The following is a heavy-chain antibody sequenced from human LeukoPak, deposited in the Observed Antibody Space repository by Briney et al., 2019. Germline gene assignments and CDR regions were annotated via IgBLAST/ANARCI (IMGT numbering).Heavy chain of an antibody. CDR3: ASSGSYRFDY. D-gene: IGHD1-26*01. J-gene: IGHJ4*02. CDR2: ITASGTAM. Sequence: GGSLRLSCAASGFTFSSYSMNWVRQAPGKGLEWVSHITASGTAMFYADSVKGRFTISRDNAKNSLYLQMNSLRDEDTAVYYCASSGSYRFDYWGQGTPVTVSS. CDR1: GFTFSSYS. V-gene: IGHV3-48*02.